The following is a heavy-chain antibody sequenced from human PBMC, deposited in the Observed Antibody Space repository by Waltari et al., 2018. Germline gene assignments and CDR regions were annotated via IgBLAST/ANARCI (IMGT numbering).Heavy chain of an antibody. Sequence: QESGPGLLKPSETLSLTCAVSGGSVTDTRYFWGWIRQAPGKGLEWLGNIYYDGNTNYNPSLNSRVSIAVDTSQKQFSLKLTSVTATDTAVYYCARQGLYCRSSNCVGLDFSHWGQGTLVAVS. J-gene: IGHJ4*02. CDR2: IYYDGNT. CDR1: GGSVTDTRYF. D-gene: IGHD2-2*01. CDR3: ARQGLYCRSSNCVGLDFSH. V-gene: IGHV4-39*01.